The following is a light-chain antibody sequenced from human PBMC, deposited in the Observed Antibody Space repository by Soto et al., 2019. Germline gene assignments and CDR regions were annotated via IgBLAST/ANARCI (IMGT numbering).Light chain of an antibody. Sequence: DIQMTQSPSTLSASVGDRVTITCRASQSISSLLAWYQQKPGKAPNLLIYKASSLESGVPSRFSGSGSGTEFTLTISSLQPDDFATYYCQQYNSYPTFGQGTRLEIK. CDR3: QQYNSYPT. CDR1: QSISSL. J-gene: IGKJ5*01. CDR2: KAS. V-gene: IGKV1-5*03.